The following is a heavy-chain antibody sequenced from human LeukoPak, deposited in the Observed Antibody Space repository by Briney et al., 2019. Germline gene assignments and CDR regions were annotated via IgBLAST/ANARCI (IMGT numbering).Heavy chain of an antibody. CDR2: IYTSGST. D-gene: IGHD3-10*01. V-gene: IGHV4-61*02. CDR1: GGSISSGSYY. J-gene: IGHJ3*02. Sequence: SQTLSLTCTVSGGSISSGSYYWSWIRQPAGKGLEWIGRIYTSGSTNYNPSLKSRVTISVDTSKNQFSLKLSSVTAADTAVYYCARESYGSGSYHAFDIWGQGTMVTVSS. CDR3: ARESYGSGSYHAFDI.